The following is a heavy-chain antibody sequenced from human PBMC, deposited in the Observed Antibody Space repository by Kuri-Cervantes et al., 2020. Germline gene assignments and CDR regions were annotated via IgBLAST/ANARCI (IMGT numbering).Heavy chain of an antibody. V-gene: IGHV3-23*01. CDR1: GFSSSSYA. J-gene: IGHJ4*01. Sequence: GGSLRLTCVASGFSSSSYAMSWVRQVPGKGLEWVSSVNGSDNSTYYADSVKGRFTISRDNSKNTLYLQLNSLMAEDTALYYCAKNSLTDLFDSWGLEPWSPSPQ. CDR3: AKNSLTDLFDS. D-gene: IGHD2/OR15-2a*01. CDR2: VNGSDNST.